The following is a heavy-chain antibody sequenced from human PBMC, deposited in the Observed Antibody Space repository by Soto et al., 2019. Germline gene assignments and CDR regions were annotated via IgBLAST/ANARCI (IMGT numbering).Heavy chain of an antibody. V-gene: IGHV4-39*01. D-gene: IGHD4-4*01. CDR2: IYYSGST. Sequence: SETLSLTCTVSGGSISSSSYYWGWIRQPPGKGLEWIGSIYYSGSTYYNPSLKRRVTISVEPSKNQFTLKLSSVTAADTAVYYCARSHYSNYGWFDPWGQGTLVTVSS. CDR1: GGSISSSSYY. J-gene: IGHJ5*02. CDR3: ARSHYSNYGWFDP.